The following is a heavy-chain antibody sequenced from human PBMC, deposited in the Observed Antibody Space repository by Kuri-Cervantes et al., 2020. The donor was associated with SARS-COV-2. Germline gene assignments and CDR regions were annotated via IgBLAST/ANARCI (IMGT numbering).Heavy chain of an antibody. CDR1: GFTFDDYG. J-gene: IGHJ4*02. V-gene: IGHV3-20*04. CDR2: INWNGGST. CDR3: AAESIAAAGNVPLGGD. Sequence: GESLKISCAASGFTFDDYGMSWVRQAPGKGLERVSGINWNGGSTGYADSVKGRFTISRDNAKNSLYLQMNSLRAEDTAVYYCAAESIAAAGNVPLGGDWGQGTLVTVSS. D-gene: IGHD6-13*01.